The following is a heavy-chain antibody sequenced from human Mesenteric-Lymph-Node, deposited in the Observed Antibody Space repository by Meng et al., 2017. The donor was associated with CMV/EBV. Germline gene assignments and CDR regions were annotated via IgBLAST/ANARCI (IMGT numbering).Heavy chain of an antibody. CDR1: GFTFIDYW. CDR2: IYPRDSDA. J-gene: IGHJ6*02. CDR3: ARHRDNYDFRNGMDV. Sequence: GESLKISCKGSGFTFIDYWIAWVRQMPGEGLEWMGVIYPRDSDARYSPSFEGQVTISADKSISTAYLHWSSLKASDTAIYYCARHRDNYDFRNGMDVWGQGTTVTVSS. D-gene: IGHD3-3*01. V-gene: IGHV5-51*01.